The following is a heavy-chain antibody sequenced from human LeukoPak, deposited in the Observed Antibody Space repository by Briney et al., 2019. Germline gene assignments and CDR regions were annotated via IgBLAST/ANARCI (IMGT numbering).Heavy chain of an antibody. D-gene: IGHD6-13*01. Sequence: SVKVSCKASGGTFNNFAICWVRQAPGQGLEWMGGIFPVLGTPTYAQKFQGRVTITADESTRTAHMELSSLRSDDTAVYYCARGPHTSSWYKHAFDIWAQGTMVTVSS. J-gene: IGHJ3*02. V-gene: IGHV1-69*01. CDR2: IFPVLGTP. CDR1: GGTFNNFA. CDR3: ARGPHTSSWYKHAFDI.